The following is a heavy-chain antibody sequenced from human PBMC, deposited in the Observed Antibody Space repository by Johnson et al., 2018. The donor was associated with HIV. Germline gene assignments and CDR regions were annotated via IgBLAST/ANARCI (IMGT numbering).Heavy chain of an antibody. CDR2: IKQYGSEK. Sequence: VQLVESGGGLVQPGGSLRLSCAASGFTFSSYWMSWVRQAPGKGLEWVANIKQYGSEKYYVDSVKGRFTISRDNAKNSLYLQMNSLRAEDTAVYYCARERPGYGGHDAFDIWGQGTMVTVSS. V-gene: IGHV3-7*01. J-gene: IGHJ3*02. CDR3: ARERPGYGGHDAFDI. D-gene: IGHD4-23*01. CDR1: GFTFSSYW.